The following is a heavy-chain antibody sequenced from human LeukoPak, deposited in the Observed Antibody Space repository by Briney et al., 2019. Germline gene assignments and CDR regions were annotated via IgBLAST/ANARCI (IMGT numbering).Heavy chain of an antibody. D-gene: IGHD2-2*01. Sequence: PSETLSLTCTVSGGSISSYYWSWIRQPPGKGLEWIGYIYYSGSTNYNPSLKSRVTISVDTSKNQFSLKLSSVTAADTAVYYCARLGEDIVVVPAAQYYFDYWGQGTLVTVSP. CDR1: GGSISSYY. J-gene: IGHJ4*02. CDR2: IYYSGST. V-gene: IGHV4-59*08. CDR3: ARLGEDIVVVPAAQYYFDY.